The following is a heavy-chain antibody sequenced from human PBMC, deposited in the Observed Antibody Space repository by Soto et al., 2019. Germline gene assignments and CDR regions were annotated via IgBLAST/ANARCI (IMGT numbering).Heavy chain of an antibody. V-gene: IGHV3-48*02. CDR1: GFTFSSYS. J-gene: IGHJ3*02. CDR2: ISSSSSTI. CDR3: AIETYCSGGSCYSGRAFDI. D-gene: IGHD2-15*01. Sequence: EVQLVESGGGLVQPGGSLRLSCAASGFTFSSYSMNWVRQAPGKGLEWVSYISSSSSTIYYADSVKGRFTISRDNAKNXLXXQMNSLRDEDTAVYYCAIETYCSGGSCYSGRAFDIWGQGTMVTVSS.